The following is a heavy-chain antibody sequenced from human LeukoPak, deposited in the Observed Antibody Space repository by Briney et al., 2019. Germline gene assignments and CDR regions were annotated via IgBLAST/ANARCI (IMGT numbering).Heavy chain of an antibody. D-gene: IGHD5-18*01. CDR3: ARDLQLWNTRDTSGGAQVGY. J-gene: IGHJ4*02. V-gene: IGHV3-74*01. CDR2: INSDGSSI. CDR1: GFTFSSHW. Sequence: GGSLRLSCAASGFTFSSHWMHWVRQAPGKGQVWVSRINSDGSSISYADSVKGRFTISRDNAKNTLYLQMNSLRAEDTAVYYCARDLQLWNTRDTSGGAQVGYWGQGTLVTVSS.